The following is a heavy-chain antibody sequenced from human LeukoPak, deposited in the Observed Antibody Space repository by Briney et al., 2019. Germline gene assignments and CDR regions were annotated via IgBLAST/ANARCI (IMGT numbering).Heavy chain of an antibody. V-gene: IGHV4-59*01. Sequence: SETLSLTCTVSGGSISSYYWSWIRQPPGKGLEWIGYIYYSGSTNYNPSLKSRVTISVDTSKNQFSLKPSSVTAADTAVYYCARGVRDYDIFTGYYRPYYYYYYMDVWGKGTPVTVSS. CDR1: GGSISSYY. CDR3: ARGVRDYDIFTGYYRPYYYYYYMDV. CDR2: IYYSGST. D-gene: IGHD3-9*01. J-gene: IGHJ6*03.